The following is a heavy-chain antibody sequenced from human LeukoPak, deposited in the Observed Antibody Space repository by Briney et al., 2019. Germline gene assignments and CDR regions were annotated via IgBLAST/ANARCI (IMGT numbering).Heavy chain of an antibody. CDR1: GFTFSNYA. D-gene: IGHD6-13*01. J-gene: IGHJ4*02. Sequence: GGSLRLSCAASGFTFSNYAMTWVRQAPRKGLEWVSSIGAVSGTTFYTDSVKGRFTVSRDNSDNTLYLQMTSLSADDTAVYFCSKVLRSWYDFDYWGQGTLVTVSS. V-gene: IGHV3-23*01. CDR2: IGAVSGTT. CDR3: SKVLRSWYDFDY.